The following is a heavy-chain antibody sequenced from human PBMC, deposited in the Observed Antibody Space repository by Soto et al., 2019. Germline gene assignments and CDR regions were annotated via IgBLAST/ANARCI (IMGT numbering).Heavy chain of an antibody. CDR3: ARDLGGYVHLWDKSNY. CDR1: GFRFSGFG. V-gene: IGHV3-30*04. J-gene: IGHJ1*01. CDR2: ISFDASEK. Sequence: QVQLVESGGGVVQPGASLTLSCAASGFRFSGFGMHWVRQAPGKGLEWVAVISFDASEKFYVDYVKGRFSISRDDSHSKVFLQMNSLRREDTGVYYCARDLGGYVHLWDKSNYWGQGTLVNVS. D-gene: IGHD5-12*01.